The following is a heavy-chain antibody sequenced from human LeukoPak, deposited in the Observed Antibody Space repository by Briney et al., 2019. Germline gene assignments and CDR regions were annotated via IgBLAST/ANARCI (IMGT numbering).Heavy chain of an antibody. CDR3: ARTYPNSGSVDY. D-gene: IGHD1-26*01. Sequence: SETLSLTCAVSGGSISSGGYSWSWIRQPPGKGLEWIGYIYHSGSTYYNPSLRSRVTISVDRSKNQFSLKLSSVTAADTAVYYCARTYPNSGSVDYWGQGTLVTVSS. V-gene: IGHV4-30-2*01. CDR1: GGSISSGGYS. J-gene: IGHJ4*02. CDR2: IYHSGST.